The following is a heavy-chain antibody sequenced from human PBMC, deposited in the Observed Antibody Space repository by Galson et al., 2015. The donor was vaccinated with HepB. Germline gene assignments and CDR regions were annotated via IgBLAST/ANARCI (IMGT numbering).Heavy chain of an antibody. V-gene: IGHV1-24*01. Sequence: SVKVSCKASGGTFSSYAISWVRQAPGQGLEWMGGFDPEDGETIYAQKFQGRVTMTEDTSTDTAYMELSSLRSEDTAVYYCATRGDSDYYGSRPTTTRAFDTWGQGTMVTVSS. D-gene: IGHD3-10*01. J-gene: IGHJ3*02. CDR1: GGTFSSYA. CDR2: FDPEDGET. CDR3: ATRGDSDYYGSRPTTTRAFDT.